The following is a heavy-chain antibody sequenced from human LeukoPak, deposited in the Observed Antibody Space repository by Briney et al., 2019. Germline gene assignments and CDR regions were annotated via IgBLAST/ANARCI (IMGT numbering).Heavy chain of an antibody. J-gene: IGHJ5*02. D-gene: IGHD3-16*01. Sequence: GSSVKVSCKASGGTFSSYAISWVRQAPGQGLEWMGGIIPIFGTANYAQKFQGRVTITADESTSTAYMELSSLRSEDTAVYYCARDSSIMITFGGVIDSNWFDPWGQETLVTVSS. CDR3: ARDSSIMITFGGVIDSNWFDP. CDR1: GGTFSSYA. CDR2: IIPIFGTA. V-gene: IGHV1-69*01.